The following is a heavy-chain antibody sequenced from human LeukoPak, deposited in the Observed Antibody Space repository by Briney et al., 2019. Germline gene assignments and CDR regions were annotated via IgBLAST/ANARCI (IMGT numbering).Heavy chain of an antibody. CDR3: ATGYYDYVWGSYRYNLDY. Sequence: SETLSLTCSVSGYSISSAYYWGWIRQPPGKGLEWIGTMYHSGSTNYNPSLKSRVAISVDTSKNQFSLKLSSVTAADTAVYYCATGYYDYVWGSYRYNLDYWGQGTLVTVSS. CDR2: MYHSGST. V-gene: IGHV4-38-2*02. D-gene: IGHD3-16*02. CDR1: GYSISSAYY. J-gene: IGHJ4*02.